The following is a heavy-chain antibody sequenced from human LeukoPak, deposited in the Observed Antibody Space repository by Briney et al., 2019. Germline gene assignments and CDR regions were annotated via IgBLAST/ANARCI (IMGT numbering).Heavy chain of an antibody. CDR1: GGSISSYY. CDR3: ARSYGDYDGDAFDI. V-gene: IGHV4-59*08. CDR2: IYYSGST. J-gene: IGHJ3*02. Sequence: SETLSLTCTVSGGSISSYYWSWIRQPPGKGLEWIGYIYYSGSTNYNPPLKSRVTISVDTSKNQFSLKLSSVTAADTAVYYCARSYGDYDGDAFDIWGQGTMVTVSP. D-gene: IGHD4-17*01.